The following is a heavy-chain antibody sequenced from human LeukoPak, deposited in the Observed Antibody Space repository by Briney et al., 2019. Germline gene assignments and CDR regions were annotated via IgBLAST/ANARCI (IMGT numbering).Heavy chain of an antibody. V-gene: IGHV3-49*04. Sequence: GGSLRLSCTASGFTFGDYAMSWVRQAPGKGLEWVGFIRSKAYGGTTEYAASVKGRFTISRDDSKSIAYLQMNSLKTEDTAVYYCTRVVGAFGRLVFDYWGQGTLVTVSS. CDR2: IRSKAYGGTT. CDR1: GFTFGDYA. CDR3: TRVVGAFGRLVFDY. D-gene: IGHD1-26*01. J-gene: IGHJ4*02.